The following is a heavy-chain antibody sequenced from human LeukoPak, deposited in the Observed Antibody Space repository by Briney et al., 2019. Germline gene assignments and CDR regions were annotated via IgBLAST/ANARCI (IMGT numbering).Heavy chain of an antibody. J-gene: IGHJ2*01. CDR2: IYSTGAT. CDR3: ARLKVGAYFDL. V-gene: IGHV4-59*08. D-gene: IGHD3-16*01. CDR1: DDSISSYY. Sequence: SETLSLTCTVSDDSISSYYWSWIRQLPGKGPEWIAYIYSTGATSYNPSLRSRVSISLDTSKSHFSLKLSSVTVADTAVYFCARLKVGAYFDLWGRGTLVTVSS.